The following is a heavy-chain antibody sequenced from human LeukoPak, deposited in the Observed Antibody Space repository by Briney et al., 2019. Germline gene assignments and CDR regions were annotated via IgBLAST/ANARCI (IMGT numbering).Heavy chain of an antibody. Sequence: PSQTLSLTCAISGDSDSSNSAAWNWIRQSPSRGLEWLGRTYYRSKWYNDYAVSVKSRITINPDTSKNQFSLQLNSVTPEDTAVYYCARDYWGYYDSSGYHDAFDIWGQGTMVTASS. D-gene: IGHD3-22*01. CDR3: ARDYWGYYDSSGYHDAFDI. J-gene: IGHJ3*02. CDR2: TYYRSKWYN. V-gene: IGHV6-1*01. CDR1: GDSDSSNSAA.